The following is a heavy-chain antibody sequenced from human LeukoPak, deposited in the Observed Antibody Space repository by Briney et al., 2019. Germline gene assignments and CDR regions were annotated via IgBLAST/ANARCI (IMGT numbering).Heavy chain of an antibody. CDR2: INPNSGGT. V-gene: IGHV1-2*02. CDR3: ARDHCSGGSCYGYFDY. CDR1: GYSFTGYY. J-gene: IGHJ4*02. D-gene: IGHD2-15*01. Sequence: ASVKVSCKASGYSFTGYYIHWVRQAPGQGLEWMGWINPNSGGTNYAQKFQGRVTMTRDTSISTAYMELSRLRSDDTAVYYCARDHCSGGSCYGYFDYWGQGTLVTVSS.